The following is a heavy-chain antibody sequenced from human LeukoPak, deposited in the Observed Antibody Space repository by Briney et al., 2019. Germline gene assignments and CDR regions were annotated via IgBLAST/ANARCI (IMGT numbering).Heavy chain of an antibody. CDR2: ISYDGSNK. V-gene: IGHV3-30*18. CDR1: GFTFSSYG. J-gene: IGHJ4*02. CDR3: AKNIGGLDY. D-gene: IGHD3-10*01. Sequence: GGSLRLSCAASGFTFSSYGMHWVRQAPGKGLEWVAVISYDGSNKYYADSVKGRFTISRDNSRNTLYLQMNSLRGEDTAVYYCAKNIGGLDYWGQGTLVTVSS.